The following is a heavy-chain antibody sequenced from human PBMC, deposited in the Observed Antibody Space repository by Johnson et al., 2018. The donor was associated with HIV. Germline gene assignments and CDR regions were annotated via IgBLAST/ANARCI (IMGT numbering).Heavy chain of an antibody. D-gene: IGHD6-6*01. Sequence: VQLVESGGGLVQPGGSLRLSCAASGFTFSNFAMNWVRQAPGKGLEWVSVISGSGVSTYYADSVKGRFTISRDKSKNTLYLQMNSLRAEDTAIYYCAKGGIATRFFDIWGQGTMVTVSS. CDR1: GFTFSNFA. V-gene: IGHV3-23*04. J-gene: IGHJ3*02. CDR2: ISGSGVST. CDR3: AKGGIATRFFDI.